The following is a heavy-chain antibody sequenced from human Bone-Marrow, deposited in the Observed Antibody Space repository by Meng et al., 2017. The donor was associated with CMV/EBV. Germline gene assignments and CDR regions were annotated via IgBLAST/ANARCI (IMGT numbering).Heavy chain of an antibody. D-gene: IGHD2-2*01. J-gene: IGHJ4*02. CDR3: ARVPSRSADNGARLDS. V-gene: IGHV3-23*04. CDR1: GFAFSSFA. CDR2: ISDGGGRT. Sequence: EVQVVESGGGLVQHGGSLRLSCAASGFAFSSFAMSWVRQAPGEGLEWVSVISDGGGRTYYAGSVQGRLTISRDNSRNTLYLQMNSLTAGDTAVYYCARVPSRSADNGARLDSWGQGTLVTVSS.